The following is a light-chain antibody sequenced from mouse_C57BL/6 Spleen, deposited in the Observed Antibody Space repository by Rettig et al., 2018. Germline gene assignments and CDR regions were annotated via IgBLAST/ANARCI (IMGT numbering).Light chain of an antibody. CDR2: RAN. J-gene: IGKJ1*01. CDR3: LQYDEFPPWT. Sequence: DIKMTQSPSSMYASLGERVTITCKASQDINSYLSWFQQKPGKSPKTLIYRANRLVDGVPSRFSGSGSGQDYSLTISSLEYEDMGIYYCLQYDEFPPWTFGGGTKLEIK. V-gene: IGKV14-111*01. CDR1: QDINSY.